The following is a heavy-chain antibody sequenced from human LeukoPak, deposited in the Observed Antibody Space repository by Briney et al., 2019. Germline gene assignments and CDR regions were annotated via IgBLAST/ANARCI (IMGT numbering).Heavy chain of an antibody. CDR1: GYSFTSYW. D-gene: IGHD6-6*01. Sequence: GESLKISCKGSGYSFTSYWIGWVRPVPGKGLEWMGIIYPGDSDTRYSPSFQGQVTISADKSISTAYLQWSRLKASDTAMYYCARSPEQLGDIDYWGQGTLVTVSS. J-gene: IGHJ4*02. CDR2: IYPGDSDT. CDR3: ARSPEQLGDIDY. V-gene: IGHV5-51*01.